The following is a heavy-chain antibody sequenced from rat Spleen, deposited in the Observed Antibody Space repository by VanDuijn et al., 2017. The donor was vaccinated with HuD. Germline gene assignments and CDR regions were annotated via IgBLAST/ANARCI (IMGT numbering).Heavy chain of an antibody. J-gene: IGHJ2*01. Sequence: EVQLVESGGGLVQPGRSMKLSCAASGFTFSDYYMAWVCQAPKKGLEWVASISYEGSGTYYGDSVKGRFTISRDNAKSTLYLQMNSLRSEDMATYYCTTKLDWGQGVMVTVSS. D-gene: IGHD5-1*01. CDR1: GFTFSDYY. CDR2: ISYEGSGT. CDR3: TTKLD. V-gene: IGHV5-22*01.